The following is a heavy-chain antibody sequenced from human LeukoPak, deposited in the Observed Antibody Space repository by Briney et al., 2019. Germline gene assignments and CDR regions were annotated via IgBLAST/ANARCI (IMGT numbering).Heavy chain of an antibody. Sequence: SQTLALTCAISGDSVSSNSAAWDWIRQSPSRGLEWLGRTYYRSKWFHDYAVSVKSRITLIPATSKNQFSLQLHSVTPEDTAVYYCARVESAVANDAFDIWGQGTLVTVSS. CDR2: TYYRSKWFH. D-gene: IGHD6-19*01. V-gene: IGHV6-1*01. CDR1: GDSVSSNSAA. CDR3: ARVESAVANDAFDI. J-gene: IGHJ3*02.